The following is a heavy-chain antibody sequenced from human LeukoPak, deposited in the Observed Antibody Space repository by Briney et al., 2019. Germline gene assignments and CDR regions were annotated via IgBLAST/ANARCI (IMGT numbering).Heavy chain of an antibody. J-gene: IGHJ5*02. Sequence: SVKVSCKASGGTFSSYAISWVRQAPGQGLEWMGGIIPIFGTANYAQKFQGRVTITADESTSTAYMELSSLRSEDAAVYYYARALCEGVTLYNWFDPWGQGTLVTVSS. V-gene: IGHV1-69*01. D-gene: IGHD3-10*01. CDR3: ARALCEGVTLYNWFDP. CDR2: IIPIFGTA. CDR1: GGTFSSYA.